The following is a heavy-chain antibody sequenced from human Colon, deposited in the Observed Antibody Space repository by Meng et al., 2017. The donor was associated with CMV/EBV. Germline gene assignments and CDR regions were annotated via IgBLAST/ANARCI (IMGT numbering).Heavy chain of an antibody. D-gene: IGHD6-6*01. CDR3: ARVYEYSSSWGSDY. J-gene: IGHJ4*02. CDR2: ISADNRYT. V-gene: IGHV1-18*01. CDR1: GYVSDLYG. Sequence: QVWRVHSGAGVKNPGASVKVSCKPSGYVSDLYGISWVRQAPGQGLEWMGWISADNRYTSYAQKLEGRVTMTRDTSTSTAYMELRSLRSDDTAVYYCARVYEYSSSWGSDYWGQGTLVTVSS.